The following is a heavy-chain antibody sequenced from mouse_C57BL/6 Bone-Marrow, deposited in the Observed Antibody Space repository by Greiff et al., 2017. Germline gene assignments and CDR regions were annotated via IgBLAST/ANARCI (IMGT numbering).Heavy chain of an antibody. J-gene: IGHJ3*01. Sequence: VQLQQSGAELVRPGSSVKMSCKTSGYTFTSYGINWVKQRPGQGLEWIGYIYIGNGYTAYNEKFKGKATLTSDTSSSTAYMQLSSLTSEDSAIYFCARLVASDAYWGQGTLVTVSA. CDR2: IYIGNGYT. CDR1: GYTFTSYG. D-gene: IGHD6-1*01. CDR3: ARLVASDAY. V-gene: IGHV1-58*01.